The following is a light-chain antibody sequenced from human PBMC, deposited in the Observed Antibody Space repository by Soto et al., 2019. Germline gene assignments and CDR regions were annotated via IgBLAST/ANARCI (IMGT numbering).Light chain of an antibody. CDR1: QSVSSN. Sequence: EIVMTQSPATLSVSPGERATLSCRASQSVSSNLAWYQQKPGQAPRLLIYGASTRATGIPARFSGSGSGTEFTLTISSLEPDDFAVYYCQQRSNWPRTFGQGTKVEIK. CDR3: QQRSNWPRT. J-gene: IGKJ1*01. CDR2: GAS. V-gene: IGKV3D-15*01.